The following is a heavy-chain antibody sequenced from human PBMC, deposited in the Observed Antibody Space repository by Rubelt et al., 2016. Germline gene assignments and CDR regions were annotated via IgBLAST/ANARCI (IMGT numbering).Heavy chain of an antibody. J-gene: IGHJ4*02. Sequence: EVQLVESGGGLVQPGGSLRLSCVASGFSFSSYSINWVRQAPGKGLEWISYISSSSSTIYYSDSWKGRFSISRANAMNSLYLQMSSLRAEDTAVYYCARVSGVGVSAFDYWGQGTLVTVSS. D-gene: IGHD5/OR15-5a*01. CDR2: ISSSSSTI. V-gene: IGHV3-48*04. CDR1: GFSFSSYS. CDR3: ARVSGVGVSAFDY.